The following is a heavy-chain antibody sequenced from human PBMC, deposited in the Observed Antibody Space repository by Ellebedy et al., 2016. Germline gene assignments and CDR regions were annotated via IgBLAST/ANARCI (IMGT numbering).Heavy chain of an antibody. CDR1: GLNLGNYF. Sequence: GGSLRLSXTASGLNLGNYFMSWVRQAPGKGLEWVSTINGGGYITYFADSVKGRFTISRDNSKNTLYLQMNNLRVDDTALYYCRQGHYFDQWGQGALVTVSS. CDR3: RQGHYFDQ. J-gene: IGHJ4*02. CDR2: INGGGYIT. V-gene: IGHV3-23*01.